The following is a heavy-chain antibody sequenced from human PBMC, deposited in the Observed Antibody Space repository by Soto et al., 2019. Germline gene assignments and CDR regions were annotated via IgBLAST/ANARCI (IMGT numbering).Heavy chain of an antibody. V-gene: IGHV3-11*01. Sequence: GGSLRLSCVASGMSLSGYYMAWTRQAPGKGLEWLSYITGRSDSIHYADSVRGRFIISRDNAKNSLYLQMNSLRVEDTAVYYCARDFRNKGMDVWGQGTTVTVSS. CDR1: GMSLSGYY. CDR3: ARDFRNKGMDV. J-gene: IGHJ6*02. CDR2: ITGRSDSI.